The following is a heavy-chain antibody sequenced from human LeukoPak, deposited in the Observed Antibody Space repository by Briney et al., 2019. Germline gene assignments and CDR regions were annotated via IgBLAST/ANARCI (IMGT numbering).Heavy chain of an antibody. Sequence: SETLSLTCTFSGGSISTYYWSWIRQPPGRGLEWIGYIYYSGSTNYNPFLKSRVTISLNTSKKQFSLRLRSVTAADTAVYYCASRVAVGNYFDPWGQGTLVTVSA. D-gene: IGHD4-11*01. CDR2: IYYSGST. CDR3: ASRVAVGNYFDP. CDR1: GGSISTYY. V-gene: IGHV4-59*08. J-gene: IGHJ5*02.